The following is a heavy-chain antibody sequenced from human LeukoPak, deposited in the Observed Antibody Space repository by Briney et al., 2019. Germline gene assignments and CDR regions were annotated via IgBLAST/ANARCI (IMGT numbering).Heavy chain of an antibody. CDR1: GGSIRSSSYY. J-gene: IGHJ3*02. Sequence: SETLSLTCTVSGGSIRSSSYYWGWIRQPPGKGLEWIGSFYYSGSTYYNPSLKSRVTISVDTSKNQFSLKLSSVTAADTAVYYCAREDGYNFDDAFDIWGQGTMVTVSS. D-gene: IGHD5-24*01. CDR3: AREDGYNFDDAFDI. V-gene: IGHV4-39*07. CDR2: FYYSGST.